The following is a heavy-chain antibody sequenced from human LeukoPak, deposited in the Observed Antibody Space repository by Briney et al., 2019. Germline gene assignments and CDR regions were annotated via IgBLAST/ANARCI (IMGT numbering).Heavy chain of an antibody. CDR1: GITFSGYS. J-gene: IGHJ4*02. D-gene: IGHD2-8*01. Sequence: GGSLRLSCAASGITFSGYSMNWIRQAPGKGLEWVATITGDSTYISHADSVKGRFTISRDNAKNTLYLQMNSLRAEDTAVYYCARDQYCTNGVCYYFDYWGQGTLVTVSS. V-gene: IGHV3-21*01. CDR2: ITGDSTYI. CDR3: ARDQYCTNGVCYYFDY.